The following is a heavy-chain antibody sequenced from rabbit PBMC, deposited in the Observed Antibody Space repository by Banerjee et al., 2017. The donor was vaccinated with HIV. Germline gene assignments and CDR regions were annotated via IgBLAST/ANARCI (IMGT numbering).Heavy chain of an antibody. Sequence: EESGGDLVKPEGSLTLTCTASGFSFSSSYWICWVRQAPGKGLEWIACIYTSSGSTYYASWAKGRFTISKTSSTTVTLQMTSLTVADTATYFCARGDNYATFGDALTLLDLWGQGTLVTVS. CDR1: GFSFSSSYW. V-gene: IGHV1S45*01. J-gene: IGHJ3*01. CDR3: ARGDNYATFGDALTLLDL. D-gene: IGHD5-1*01. CDR2: IYTSSGST.